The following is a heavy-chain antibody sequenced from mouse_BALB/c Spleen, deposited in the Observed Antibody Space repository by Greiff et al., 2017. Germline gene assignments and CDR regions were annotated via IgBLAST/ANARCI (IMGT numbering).Heavy chain of an antibody. J-gene: IGHJ4*01. V-gene: IGHV2-9*02. Sequence: VKLVESGPGLVAPSQSLSITCTVSGFSLTSYGVHWVRQPPGKGLEWLGVIWAGGSTNYNSALMSRLSISKDNSKSQVFLKMNSLQTDDTAMYYCAGHTTVVAPYAMDYWGQGTSVTVSS. CDR3: AGHTTVVAPYAMDY. CDR2: IWAGGST. CDR1: GFSLTSYG. D-gene: IGHD1-1*01.